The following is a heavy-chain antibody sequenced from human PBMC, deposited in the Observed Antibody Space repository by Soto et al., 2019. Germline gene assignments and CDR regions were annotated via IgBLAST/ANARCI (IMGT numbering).Heavy chain of an antibody. V-gene: IGHV4-4*02. J-gene: IGHJ4*02. CDR2: IYLSGST. CDR1: GGSITSFNW. D-gene: IGHD3-9*01. CDR3: AFARPTTGDFDWFPTLDF. Sequence: QLQLQESGPGLMKPSETLSLACAVSGGSITSFNWWTWVRQPPGKRLEWIGEIYLSGSTNYNPSLKGRVTISIDKSKNQFSLKLRSVTAADTAVYYCAFARPTTGDFDWFPTLDFWGQGTLVTVSS.